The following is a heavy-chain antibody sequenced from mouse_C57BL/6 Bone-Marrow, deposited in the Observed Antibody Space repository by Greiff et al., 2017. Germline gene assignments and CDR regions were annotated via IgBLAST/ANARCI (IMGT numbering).Heavy chain of an antibody. Sequence: VQRVESGAELARPGASVKLSCKASGYTFTSYGISWVKQRTGQGLEGIGEIYPRSGNTYYNEKFKGKATLTADKSSSTAYMELRSLTSEDSAVYFCASYAWFAYWGQGTLVTVSA. J-gene: IGHJ3*01. CDR1: GYTFTSYG. CDR2: IYPRSGNT. D-gene: IGHD1-1*01. CDR3: ASYAWFAY. V-gene: IGHV1-81*01.